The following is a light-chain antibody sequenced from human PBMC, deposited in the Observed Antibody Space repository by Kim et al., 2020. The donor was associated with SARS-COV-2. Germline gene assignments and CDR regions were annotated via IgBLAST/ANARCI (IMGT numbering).Light chain of an antibody. CDR3: SAWDASLSAWV. Sequence: QTATLTCTGNSNTVGNEGAVWLQQHQGQPPKLLSGRRNKWPSEISERLSASRSGSTASLTITGLQPEDEADYYCSAWDASLSAWVFGGGTQLTVL. J-gene: IGLJ3*02. V-gene: IGLV10-54*01. CDR1: SNTVGNEG. CDR2: RRN.